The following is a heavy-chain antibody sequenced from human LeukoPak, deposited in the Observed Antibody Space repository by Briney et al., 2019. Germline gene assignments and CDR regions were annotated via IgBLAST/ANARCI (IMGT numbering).Heavy chain of an antibody. CDR2: ISWNSGSI. CDR3: AKGCSYGLRTYYFDY. D-gene: IGHD5-18*01. V-gene: IGHV3-9*01. J-gene: IGHJ4*02. CDR1: GFTFDDYA. Sequence: GGSLRLSCAASGFTFDDYAMHWVRQAPGKGLEWVSGISWNSGSIGYADSVKGRFTISRDNAKNSLYLQMNSLRAEDTALYYCAKGCSYGLRTYYFDYWGQGTLVTVSS.